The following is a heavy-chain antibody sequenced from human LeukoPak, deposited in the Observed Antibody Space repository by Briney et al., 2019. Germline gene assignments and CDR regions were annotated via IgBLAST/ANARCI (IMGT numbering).Heavy chain of an antibody. CDR3: SRSLDD. J-gene: IGHJ4*02. V-gene: IGHV3-7*01. CDR2: IKYDGSEK. Sequence: GSLRLSCAASGFTFGNHWMDWVRQAPGKGLEWVANIKYDGSEKYYVDSVKGRFTISRDNAKKLVYLEMNSLRAEDTAVYYCSRSLDDWGQGTLVTVSS. CDR1: GFTFGNHW.